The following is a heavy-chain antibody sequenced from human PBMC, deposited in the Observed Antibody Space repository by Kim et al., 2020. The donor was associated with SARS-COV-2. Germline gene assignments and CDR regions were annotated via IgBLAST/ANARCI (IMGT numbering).Heavy chain of an antibody. V-gene: IGHV3-23*01. Sequence: GGSLRLSCAASGFTFSSYAMSWVRQAPGKGLEWVSAISGSGGSTYYADSVKGRFTISRDNSKNTLYLQMNSLRAEDTAVYYCAKDGGELHYYYYYGMDVWGQGTTVTVSS. J-gene: IGHJ6*02. CDR2: ISGSGGST. D-gene: IGHD1-26*01. CDR1: GFTFSSYA. CDR3: AKDGGELHYYYYYGMDV.